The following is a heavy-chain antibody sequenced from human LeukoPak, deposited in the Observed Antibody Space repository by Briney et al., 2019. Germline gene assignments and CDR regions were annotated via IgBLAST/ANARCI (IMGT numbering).Heavy chain of an antibody. Sequence: SVKVSCKTSGDTLNNYAINWVRQAPGQGPEWMGRIVPIFNAAAYAPKFQGRLTITADISTSTVYMELRSLTSEDTAVYYCARGHYTSDGSGFYYYYMDVWGKGTIVTVSS. V-gene: IGHV1-69*06. J-gene: IGHJ6*03. CDR1: GDTLNNYA. D-gene: IGHD6-25*01. CDR2: IVPIFNAA. CDR3: ARGHYTSDGSGFYYYYMDV.